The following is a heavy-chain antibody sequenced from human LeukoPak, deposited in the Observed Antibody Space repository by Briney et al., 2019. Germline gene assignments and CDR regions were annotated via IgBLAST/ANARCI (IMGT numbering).Heavy chain of an antibody. D-gene: IGHD4/OR15-4a*01. V-gene: IGHV1-2*02. J-gene: IGHJ4*02. CDR1: GYTFTSYD. CDR2: INPNSGGT. Sequence: ASVKVSCKASGYTFTSYDINWVRQATGQGLEWMGWINPNSGGTNYAQKFQGRVTMTRDTSISTAYMELSRLTSDDTAVYYCARDRIYGDDGVCDYWGQGILVTVSS. CDR3: ARDRIYGDDGVCDY.